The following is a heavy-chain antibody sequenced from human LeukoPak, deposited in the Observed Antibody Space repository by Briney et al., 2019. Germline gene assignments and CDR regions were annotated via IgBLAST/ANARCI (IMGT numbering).Heavy chain of an antibody. D-gene: IGHD5-18*01. CDR2: IYSGGGT. V-gene: IGHV3-66*01. CDR3: ARDSGYSYGNFDY. Sequence: LSGGSLRLSCEASGLIVSSNYMSWVRQAPGKGLEWVSVIYSGGGTYHADFVKGRFTISRDNSKNTLYLQMNSLRVEDTAVYYCARDSGYSYGNFDYWGQGTLVTVSS. J-gene: IGHJ4*02. CDR1: GLIVSSNY.